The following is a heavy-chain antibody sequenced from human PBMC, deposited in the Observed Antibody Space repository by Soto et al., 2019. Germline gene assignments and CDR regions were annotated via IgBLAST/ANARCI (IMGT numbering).Heavy chain of an antibody. V-gene: IGHV1-46*01. D-gene: IGHD3-3*01. CDR3: ARDLGDFWSDFDY. J-gene: IGHJ4*02. CDR2: INPSGGTT. CDR1: GYTFTSYY. Sequence: QVQLVQSGAEVKKPGASVKVSCKASGYTFTSYYMHWVRQAPVQGLEWMGVINPSGGTTNYPQKFQGRVTMTRDTSTSTVYMELSSLRSEDTAVYYCARDLGDFWSDFDYWGQGTLVTVSS.